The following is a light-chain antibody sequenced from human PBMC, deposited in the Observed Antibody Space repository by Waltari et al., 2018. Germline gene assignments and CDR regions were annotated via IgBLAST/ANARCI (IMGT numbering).Light chain of an antibody. CDR2: DAS. CDR1: QSVSRT. V-gene: IGKV3-20*01. J-gene: IGKJ1*01. Sequence: EIVLTQSPGTLSLSPGERATLSCRASQSVSRTLAWYQQKPGQAPRLLIYDASTRATGSPDRVSGSGFGTDFSLTISRLEPEDFAVYYCQKYGTLPATFGQGTTVEIK. CDR3: QKYGTLPAT.